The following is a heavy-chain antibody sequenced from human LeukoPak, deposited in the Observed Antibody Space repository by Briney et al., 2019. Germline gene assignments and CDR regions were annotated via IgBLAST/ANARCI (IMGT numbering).Heavy chain of an antibody. CDR2: IYYTGST. J-gene: IGHJ5*02. D-gene: IGHD5-24*01. CDR1: GGSISSNSYY. CDR3: ARGTGARRWLQIPGRGNWFDP. V-gene: IGHV4-39*07. Sequence: SETLSLTCTVSGGSISSNSYYWGWIRQPPGKGLEWIGNIYYTGSTYYNPSLKSRVTISVDTSKNQFSLKLSSVTAADTAVYYCARGTGARRWLQIPGRGNWFDPWGQGTLVTVSS.